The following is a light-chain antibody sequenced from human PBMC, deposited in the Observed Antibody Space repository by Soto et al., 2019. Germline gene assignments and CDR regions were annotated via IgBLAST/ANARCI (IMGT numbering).Light chain of an antibody. V-gene: IGKV2D-29*01. CDR2: ESS. CDR1: QSLLHSDGKTY. J-gene: IGKJ5*01. Sequence: IVMTQTPLSLSVTPGQPASISCESSQSLLHSDGKTYLYWYLQKPGQPPQLLIFESSNRFSGVEDRFSAGVSATDFTIPCSRVEAEDVGVYYCMHSIRGLSFGQGTRLEI. CDR3: MHSIRGLS.